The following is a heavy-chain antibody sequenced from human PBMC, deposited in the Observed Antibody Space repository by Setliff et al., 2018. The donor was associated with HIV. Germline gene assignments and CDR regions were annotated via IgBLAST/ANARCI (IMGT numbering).Heavy chain of an antibody. J-gene: IGHJ6*03. D-gene: IGHD1-1*01. CDR3: VATGTLFYLYRDI. CDR1: GFTFSSYS. Sequence: PGGSLRLSCAASGFTFSSYSMNWVHQAPGKGLEWVSYISSSSNTIYYADSVQGRFSISRDNAKKSLYLQMNNLRAEDSAVYYCVATGTLFYLYRDIWGKGTTVTVSS. CDR2: ISSSSNTI. V-gene: IGHV3-48*04.